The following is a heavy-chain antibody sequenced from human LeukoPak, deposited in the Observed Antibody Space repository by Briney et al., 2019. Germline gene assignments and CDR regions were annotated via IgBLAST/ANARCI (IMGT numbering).Heavy chain of an antibody. CDR3: ARDYSSGWYWFDP. J-gene: IGHJ5*02. CDR1: GGSFSSYY. CDR2: INHSGST. Sequence: PSETLSLTCAVYGGSFSSYYWSWIRQPPGKGLEWIGEINHSGSTNYNPSLKSRVTISVDTSKNQFSLKLSSVTAADTAVYYCARDYSSGWYWFDPWGQGTLVTVSS. V-gene: IGHV4-34*01. D-gene: IGHD6-19*01.